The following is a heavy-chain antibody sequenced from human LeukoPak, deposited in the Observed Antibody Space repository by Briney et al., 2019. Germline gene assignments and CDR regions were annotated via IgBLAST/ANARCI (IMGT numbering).Heavy chain of an antibody. J-gene: IGHJ4*02. D-gene: IGHD3-22*01. Sequence: GGSLRLSCAASGFTFSSYAMSWVRQAPGKGLEWVSAVSGSGGSTYYAESVKGRFTISRDNSQNTLYLQMNSLRAEDTAVYYCPKDWAGSDRRYYFDYWGQGTLVTVSS. CDR3: PKDWAGSDRRYYFDY. CDR2: VSGSGGST. V-gene: IGHV3-23*01. CDR1: GFTFSSYA.